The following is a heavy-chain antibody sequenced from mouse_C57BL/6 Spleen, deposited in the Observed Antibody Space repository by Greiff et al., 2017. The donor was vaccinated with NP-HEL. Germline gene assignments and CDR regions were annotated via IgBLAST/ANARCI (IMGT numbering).Heavy chain of an antibody. CDR2: INPGSGGT. D-gene: IGHD1-1*01. Sequence: VQLQQSGAELVRPGTSVKVSCKASGYAFTNYLIEWVKQRPGQGLEWIGVINPGSGGTNYNEKFKGKATLTADKSSSTAYMQLSSLTSEDSAVYFCARDYYGSSHVLYFDYWGQGTTLTVSS. V-gene: IGHV1-54*01. CDR3: ARDYYGSSHVLYFDY. J-gene: IGHJ2*01. CDR1: GYAFTNYL.